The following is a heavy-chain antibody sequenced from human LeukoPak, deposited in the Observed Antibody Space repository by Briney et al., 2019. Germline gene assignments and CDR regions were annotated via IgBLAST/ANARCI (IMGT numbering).Heavy chain of an antibody. CDR2: ISTYNGDT. D-gene: IGHD6-19*01. CDR3: ARDPSNTSGWYIYFDY. J-gene: IGHJ4*02. V-gene: IGHV1-18*01. CDR1: GYTFTRYG. Sequence: ASAKVSCKASGYTFTRYGIAWVRQAPGQGLEWMGWISTYNGDTKYAQKFQGRVTMTTDTSTSTAYMDLRSLRSDDTAVYYCARDPSNTSGWYIYFDYWGQGTLVTVSS.